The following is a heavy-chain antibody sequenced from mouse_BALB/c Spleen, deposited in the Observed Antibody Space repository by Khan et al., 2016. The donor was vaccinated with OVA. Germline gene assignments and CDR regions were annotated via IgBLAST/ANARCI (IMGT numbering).Heavy chain of an antibody. CDR3: ARKNYYGYAMDY. J-gene: IGHJ4*01. V-gene: IGHV3-2*02. Sequence: EVQLVETGPGLVKPSQSLSLTCTVTGYSITSDYAWDWIRQFPGNKLEWMGYISYGGSTSYNTSLKSRISITRNTSKNQFFLQLNSVTTEDTATYYCARKNYYGYAMDYWGQGTSVTVSS. CDR2: ISYGGST. CDR1: GYSITSDYA. D-gene: IGHD1-1*01.